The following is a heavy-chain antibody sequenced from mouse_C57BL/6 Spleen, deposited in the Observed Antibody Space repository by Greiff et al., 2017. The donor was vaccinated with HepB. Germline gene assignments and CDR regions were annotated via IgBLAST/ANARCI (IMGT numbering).Heavy chain of an antibody. CDR3: ARGWDGYYVNDYYAMDY. V-gene: IGHV1-72*01. J-gene: IGHJ4*01. Sequence: QVQLQQPGAELVKPGASVKLSCKASGYTFTSYWMHWVKQRPGRGLEWIGRIDPNSGGTKYNEKFKSKATLTVDKPSSTAYMQLSSLTSEDSAVYYCARGWDGYYVNDYYAMDYWGQGTSVTVSS. CDR1: GYTFTSYW. D-gene: IGHD2-3*01. CDR2: IDPNSGGT.